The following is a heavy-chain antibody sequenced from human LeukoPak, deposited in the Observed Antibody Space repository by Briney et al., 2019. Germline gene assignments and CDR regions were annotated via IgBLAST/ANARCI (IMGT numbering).Heavy chain of an antibody. CDR3: ARHKGMGFDY. CDR1: GGSISSYY. Sequence: TSETLSLTCTVSGGSISSYYWSWIRQPPGKGLEWIGYIYYSGSTNYDPSLKSGVTISVDTSKNQFSLELSSVTAADPAVYYCARHKGMGFDYWGQGTLVTVSS. V-gene: IGHV4-59*08. CDR2: IYYSGST. J-gene: IGHJ4*02.